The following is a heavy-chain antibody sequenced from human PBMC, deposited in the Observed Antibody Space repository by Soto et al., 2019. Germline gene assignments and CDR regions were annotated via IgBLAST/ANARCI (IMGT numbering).Heavy chain of an antibody. CDR1: GGTFSTYR. D-gene: IGHD6-13*01. J-gene: IGHJ4*02. V-gene: IGHV1-69*13. CDR3: VRDSGAKLSSS. Sequence: SVSGSCKESGGTFSTYRINWLRQAPGQGLEWVGGIVPIYRTADYAQKFQGRVTITADESARTSYMELRSLKSQDTAVYYCVRDSGAKLSSSWGQGTLVTVSS. CDR2: IVPIYRTA.